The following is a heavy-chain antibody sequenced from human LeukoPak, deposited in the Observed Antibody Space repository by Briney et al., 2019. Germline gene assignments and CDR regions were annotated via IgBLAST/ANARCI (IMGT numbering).Heavy chain of an antibody. CDR1: GFTFSSYG. V-gene: IGHV3-33*01. CDR2: IWYDGSNK. D-gene: IGHD2/OR15-2a*01. CDR3: AGDNSNSGNDY. Sequence: GRSLRLSCAASGFTFSSYGMHWVRQAPGKGLEWVAVIWYDGSNKYYADSVKGRFTISRDNSKNTLYLQMNSLRAEDTAVNYCAGDNSNSGNDYWGQGTLVTVSS. J-gene: IGHJ4*02.